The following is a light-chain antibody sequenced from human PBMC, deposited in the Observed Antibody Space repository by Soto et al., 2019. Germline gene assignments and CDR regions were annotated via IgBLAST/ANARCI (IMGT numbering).Light chain of an antibody. CDR3: QQYNDWPRT. Sequence: EIVMTQSPATLSVSPGERATLSCRASQSVTISLAWYQQKPGQAPTLLIYGASSRATGTPVRFSGSGSGTEFTLTISSLQSEDFAVYYCQQYNDWPRTFGQGTKVEIK. CDR1: QSVTIS. V-gene: IGKV3-15*01. J-gene: IGKJ2*01. CDR2: GAS.